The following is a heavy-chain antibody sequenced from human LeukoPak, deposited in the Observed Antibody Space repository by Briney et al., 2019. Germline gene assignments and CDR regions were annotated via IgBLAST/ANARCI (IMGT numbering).Heavy chain of an antibody. CDR3: ARDNRGAFDI. CDR1: RFTFSSYT. J-gene: IGHJ3*02. Sequence: GGSLRLSCAASRFTFSSYTRNWVRQAPGKGLEWVSSISSSSSYIYYADSVKGRFTISRDNAKNSLYLQMNSLRAEDTAVYYCARDNRGAFDIWGQGTMVTVSS. V-gene: IGHV3-21*01. CDR2: ISSSSSYI. D-gene: IGHD3-10*01.